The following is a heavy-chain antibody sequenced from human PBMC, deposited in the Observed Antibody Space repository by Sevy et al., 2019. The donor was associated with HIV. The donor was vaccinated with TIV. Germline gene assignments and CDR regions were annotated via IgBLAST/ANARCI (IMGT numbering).Heavy chain of an antibody. CDR3: ARVGGSSGWYQYYFDY. Sequence: ASVKVSCKASGYTFTSYDINWVRQATGQGLEWMGWMNPNRGNTGYAQKFQGRVTMTRNTSISTAYMELSSLRSEDTAVYYCARVGGSSGWYQYYFDYWGQGTLVTVSS. D-gene: IGHD6-19*01. CDR2: MNPNRGNT. V-gene: IGHV1-8*01. CDR1: GYTFTSYD. J-gene: IGHJ4*02.